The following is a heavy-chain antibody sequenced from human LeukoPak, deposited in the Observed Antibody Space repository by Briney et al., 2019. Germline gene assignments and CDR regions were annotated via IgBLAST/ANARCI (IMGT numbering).Heavy chain of an antibody. J-gene: IGHJ4*02. CDR2: ISSSSSTI. Sequence: GGSLRLSCAASGFTFSSYSMNWVHQAPGKGLKWVSYISSSSSTIYYADSVKGRFTISRDNAKNSLYLQMNSLRAEDTAVYYCASEGIAAAGTVDYWGQGTLVTVSS. CDR3: ASEGIAAAGTVDY. D-gene: IGHD6-13*01. V-gene: IGHV3-48*01. CDR1: GFTFSSYS.